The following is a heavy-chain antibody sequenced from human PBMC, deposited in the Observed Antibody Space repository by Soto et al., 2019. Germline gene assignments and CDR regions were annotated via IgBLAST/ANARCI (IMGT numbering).Heavy chain of an antibody. J-gene: IGHJ6*02. D-gene: IGHD6-19*01. CDR1: GGSFSGYY. CDR3: ARGSGWYPYYYYYGMDV. CDR2: INHSGST. V-gene: IGHV4-34*01. Sequence: SETLSLTCAVYGGSFSGYYWSWIRQPPGKGLEWIGEINHSGSTNYNPSLKSRVTISVDTSKNQFSLKLSSVTAADTAVYYCARGSGWYPYYYYYGMDVWGQGTTVTVS.